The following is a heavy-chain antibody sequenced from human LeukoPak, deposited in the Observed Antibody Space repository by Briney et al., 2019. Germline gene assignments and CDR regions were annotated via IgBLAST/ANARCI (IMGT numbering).Heavy chain of an antibody. J-gene: IGHJ4*02. V-gene: IGHV4-34*01. CDR1: GGSFSGYY. D-gene: IGHD3-22*01. Sequence: SETLSLTCAVYGGSFSGYYWSWIRQPPGKGLEWIGEINHSGSTNYNPSLKSRVTISVDTSKNQFSLKLSSVTAADTAVYYYARGGRYYYDSSGYYHTVWGQGTLVTVSS. CDR3: ARGGRYYYDSSGYYHTV. CDR2: INHSGST.